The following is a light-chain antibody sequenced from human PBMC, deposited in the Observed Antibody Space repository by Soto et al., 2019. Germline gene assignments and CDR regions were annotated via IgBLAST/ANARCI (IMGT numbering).Light chain of an antibody. Sequence: EIVLTQSPATLSLSPGERATLSCRASQSVSSNLAWYQQKPGQAPRLLIYGASSRATGIPDRCSGSGPGTDFTLTISSVRPEDFATYYFQQSYSTPITFGQGTRLA. V-gene: IGKV3D-11*02. CDR2: GAS. CDR3: QQSYSTPIT. J-gene: IGKJ5*01. CDR1: QSVSSN.